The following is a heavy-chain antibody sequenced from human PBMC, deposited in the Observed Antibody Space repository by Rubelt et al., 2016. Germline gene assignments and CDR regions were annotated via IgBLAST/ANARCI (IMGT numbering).Heavy chain of an antibody. D-gene: IGHD6-19*01. V-gene: IGHV4-39*07. CDR3: ASRSGWVRYFDY. CDR2: VYYSGST. J-gene: IGHJ4*02. CDR1: GGFIRNNSYY. Sequence: QLQLQESGPGLVKPSETLSLTCTVSGGFIRNNSYYWGWIRQPPGKGLEWIGRVYYSGSTYYNPSLKSRVTISEDTSKIQFSLKLTSATSADTAVYCCASRSGWVRYFDYWGQGILVTVSS.